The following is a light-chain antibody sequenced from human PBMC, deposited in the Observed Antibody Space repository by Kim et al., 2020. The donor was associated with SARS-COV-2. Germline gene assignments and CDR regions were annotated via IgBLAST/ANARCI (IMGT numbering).Light chain of an antibody. Sequence: DIQMTQSPSTLSASVGDRVTITCRASQSVTSLLAWYQQKPGKAPKLLIYDASTLKSGVPSRFSGRGSGAEYTLTIRSLQPEDYATYYCQQYYSTSPRTFGQGTKVDIK. V-gene: IGKV1-5*01. J-gene: IGKJ1*01. CDR3: QQYYSTSPRT. CDR1: QSVTSL. CDR2: DAS.